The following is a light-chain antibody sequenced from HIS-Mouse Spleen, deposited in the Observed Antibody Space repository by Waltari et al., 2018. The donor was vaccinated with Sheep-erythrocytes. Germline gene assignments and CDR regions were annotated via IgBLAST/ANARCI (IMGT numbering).Light chain of an antibody. CDR2: AAS. J-gene: IGKJ4*01. CDR1: QSISSY. Sequence: DIQMTQSPSSLSASVGDRVTITCRASQSISSYLNWHQQKPGKAPKLLIYAASSLQSGVPSRFSGSGSGTDFTLTISSLQPEDFATYYCQQSYSTPPLTFGGGTKVEIE. CDR3: QQSYSTPPLT. V-gene: IGKV1-39*01.